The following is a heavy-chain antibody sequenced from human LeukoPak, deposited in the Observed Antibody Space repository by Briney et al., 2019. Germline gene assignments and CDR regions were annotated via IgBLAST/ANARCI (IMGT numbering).Heavy chain of an antibody. D-gene: IGHD1-26*01. Sequence: SETPSLTCTVSGGSIRSYYWSWIRQPPGKGLEWIGYIYYSGSTNYNPSLKSRVTISVDTSKNQFSLKLSSVTAADTAVYYCARVLSGSFDYWGQGTLVTVSS. J-gene: IGHJ4*02. CDR3: ARVLSGSFDY. V-gene: IGHV4-59*12. CDR1: GGSIRSYY. CDR2: IYYSGST.